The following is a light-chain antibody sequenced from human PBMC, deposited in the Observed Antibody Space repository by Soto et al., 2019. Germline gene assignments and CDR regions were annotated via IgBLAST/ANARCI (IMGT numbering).Light chain of an antibody. Sequence: SYELTQPPSVSVSPGQTASITCSGDKLGDKYVCWYQKKAGQSPVLVIYQDIKRPSEIPERFSASNSGNTATLNISGTQSMDEADYYCQTWDSSTAVVFGGGTKLTVL. CDR2: QDI. CDR3: QTWDSSTAVV. CDR1: KLGDKY. J-gene: IGLJ2*01. V-gene: IGLV3-1*01.